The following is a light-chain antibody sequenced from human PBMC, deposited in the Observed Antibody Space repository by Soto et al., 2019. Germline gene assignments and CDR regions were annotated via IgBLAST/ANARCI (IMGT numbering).Light chain of an antibody. CDR1: QGISSY. Sequence: DIRLTQSPFLLSASVGDRATITCWASQGISSYLAWYQQRPGKAPKFLIYKASTLKSGVPSRFSGSGSGTEFTLTISSLQPDDFATYYCQHYNSYSEAFGQGTKVDI. CDR2: KAS. J-gene: IGKJ1*01. V-gene: IGKV1-5*03. CDR3: QHYNSYSEA.